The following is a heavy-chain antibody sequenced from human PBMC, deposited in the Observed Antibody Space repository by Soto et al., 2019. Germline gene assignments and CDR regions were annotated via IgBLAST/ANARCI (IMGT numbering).Heavy chain of an antibody. D-gene: IGHD3-3*01. V-gene: IGHV3-30*18. J-gene: IGHJ6*02. Sequence: QVQLVESGGGVVQPGRSLRLSCAASGFTFSSYGMHWVRQAPGKGLEWVAVISYDGSNKYYADSVKGRFTISRDNSENTLYLQMNSLRAEDTAVYYCAKDLYFPMYYDFWSGYYRHEFYYYYYGMDVWGQGTTVTVSS. CDR3: AKDLYFPMYYDFWSGYYRHEFYYYYYGMDV. CDR2: ISYDGSNK. CDR1: GFTFSSYG.